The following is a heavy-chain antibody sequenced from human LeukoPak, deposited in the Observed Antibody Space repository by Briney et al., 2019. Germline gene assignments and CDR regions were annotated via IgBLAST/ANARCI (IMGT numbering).Heavy chain of an antibody. CDR2: ISYDGSNK. V-gene: IGHV3-30*01. CDR1: GFTFSSYA. Sequence: PGRSLRLSRAASGFTFSSYAMHWVRQAPGKGLEWVAVISYDGSNKYYADSVKGRFTISRDNSKNTLYLQMNSLRAEDTAVYYCARDLLVYAIGYYFDYWGPGTLVTVSS. J-gene: IGHJ4*02. CDR3: ARDLLVYAIGYYFDY. D-gene: IGHD2-8*02.